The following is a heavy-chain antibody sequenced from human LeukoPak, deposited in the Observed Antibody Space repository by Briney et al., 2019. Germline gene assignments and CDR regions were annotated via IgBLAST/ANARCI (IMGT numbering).Heavy chain of an antibody. CDR2: ISGSGGST. D-gene: IGHD3-3*01. J-gene: IGHJ4*02. CDR3: AKNWDYDFWSGYSNY. Sequence: GGSLRLSCAASGFTFSSYAMSWVRQAPGKGLEWVSAISGSGGSTYYADSVKGRFTISRDNSKNTLYLQMNSLRAEDTAVYYCAKNWDYDFWSGYSNYWGQGTLVTVSS. CDR1: GFTFSSYA. V-gene: IGHV3-23*01.